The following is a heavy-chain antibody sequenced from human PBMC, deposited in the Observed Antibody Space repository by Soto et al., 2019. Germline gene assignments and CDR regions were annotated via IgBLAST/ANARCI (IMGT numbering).Heavy chain of an antibody. D-gene: IGHD3-22*01. Sequence: ASVKVSCKASGYTFTSYGISWVRQAPGQGLEWMGWISAYNGNTNYAQKLQGRVTMTTDTSSSTASMELRSLRSDDTAVYYCASSRYYYDSSGYWPHAFDIWRQGTMVTLS. CDR3: ASSRYYYDSSGYWPHAFDI. CDR1: GYTFTSYG. J-gene: IGHJ3*02. V-gene: IGHV1-18*01. CDR2: ISAYNGNT.